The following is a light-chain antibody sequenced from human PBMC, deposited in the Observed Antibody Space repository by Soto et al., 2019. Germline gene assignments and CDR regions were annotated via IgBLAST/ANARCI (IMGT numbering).Light chain of an antibody. Sequence: QSALTQPHSASGSPGKSVTISCTGTSSDVGGYNYVSWYQQNPGNAPKLMISAVSKRPSGGPDRCSGSKSGNTASLTVSGLQAEYEADSSFSSFAGNNNLVFGGEAKLDVL. CDR1: SSDVGGYNY. CDR2: AVS. V-gene: IGLV2-8*01. J-gene: IGLJ2*01. CDR3: SSFAGNNNLV.